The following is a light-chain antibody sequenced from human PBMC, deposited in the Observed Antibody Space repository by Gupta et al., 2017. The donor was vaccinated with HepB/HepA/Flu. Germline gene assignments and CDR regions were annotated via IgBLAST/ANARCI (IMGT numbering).Light chain of an antibody. J-gene: IGLJ3*02. V-gene: IGLV1-47*01. CDR3: AAWDDSLSGWV. CDR2: TNN. Sequence: QSVLTQPPSASGTPGQRVTTSCSGGSSNIRGNYVYWYQQLPGTAPKLLIYTNNQRPSGVPDRFSGSKSGTSASLAISGLRSEDEADYYCAAWDDSLSGWVFGGGTKLTVL. CDR1: SSNIRGNY.